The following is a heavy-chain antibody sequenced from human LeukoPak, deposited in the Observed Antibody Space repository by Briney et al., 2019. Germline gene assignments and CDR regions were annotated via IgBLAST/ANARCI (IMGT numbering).Heavy chain of an antibody. D-gene: IGHD6-13*01. CDR3: AKNEAGEQQLGDY. Sequence: GGSLRLTCAASGFTFSNYAVSWVRQAPGKGLEWVSTVTGSIGGTYYADSVKGRFTISRDNSKNTLYLQMNSLRAEDTAVYYCAKNEAGEQQLGDYWGQGTLVTVSS. J-gene: IGHJ4*02. CDR1: GFTFSNYA. CDR2: VTGSIGGT. V-gene: IGHV3-23*01.